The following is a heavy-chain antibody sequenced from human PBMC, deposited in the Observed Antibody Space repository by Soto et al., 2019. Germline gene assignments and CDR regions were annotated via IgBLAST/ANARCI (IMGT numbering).Heavy chain of an antibody. V-gene: IGHV3-33*01. J-gene: IGHJ4*02. D-gene: IGHD3-22*01. CDR3: ARGQFDDSSGGFDY. CDR2: IWYDGSNK. Sequence: QVQLVESGGGVVQPGRSLRLSCAASGFTFSSYGMHWVRQAPGKGLEWVATIWYDGSNKYYADFVKGRFTIPRDDSKNRLYLHMNSLRAEDMAVYYCARGQFDDSSGGFDYWGQGTLVTVSS. CDR1: GFTFSSYG.